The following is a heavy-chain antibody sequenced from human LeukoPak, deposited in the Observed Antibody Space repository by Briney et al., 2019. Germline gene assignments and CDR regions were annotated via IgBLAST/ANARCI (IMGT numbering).Heavy chain of an antibody. V-gene: IGHV3-48*02. Sequence: GGSPRLSCAASGFTFSSYSMNWVRQAPGKGLEWVSYISSSSSTIYFADSVKGRFTISRDNAKNSLYLQMNSLRDEDTAVYYCARAYSYGYYFDYWGQGTLVTVSS. CDR1: GFTFSSYS. CDR2: ISSSSSTI. J-gene: IGHJ4*02. D-gene: IGHD5-18*01. CDR3: ARAYSYGYYFDY.